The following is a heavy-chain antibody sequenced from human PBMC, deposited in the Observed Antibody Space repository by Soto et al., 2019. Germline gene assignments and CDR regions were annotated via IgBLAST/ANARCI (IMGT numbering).Heavy chain of an antibody. D-gene: IGHD2-2*01. CDR2: IYYSGST. CDR3: ARHVGREIVVVPAAQFDP. J-gene: IGHJ5*02. V-gene: IGHV4-59*08. Sequence: SETLSLTCTVSGGSISSYYWSWIRQPPWKGLEWIGYIYYSGSTNYNPSLKSRVTISVDTSKNQFSLKLSSVTAADTAVYYCARHVGREIVVVPAAQFDPWGKGTLVTVSS. CDR1: GGSISSYY.